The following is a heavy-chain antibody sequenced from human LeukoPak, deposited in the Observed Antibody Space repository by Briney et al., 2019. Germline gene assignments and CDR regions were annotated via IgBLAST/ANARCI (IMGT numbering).Heavy chain of an antibody. V-gene: IGHV3-23*01. Sequence: PGGSLRLSCAASGFTFSSYAMSWVRQAPGKGLEWVSAISGSGGSTYYADSVRGRFTISRDNSKNTLYLQMNSLRAEDTAVYYCAKSDHYYDTHGAFDIWGQGTMVTVSS. CDR3: AKSDHYYDTHGAFDI. CDR2: ISGSGGST. J-gene: IGHJ3*02. D-gene: IGHD3-22*01. CDR1: GFTFSSYA.